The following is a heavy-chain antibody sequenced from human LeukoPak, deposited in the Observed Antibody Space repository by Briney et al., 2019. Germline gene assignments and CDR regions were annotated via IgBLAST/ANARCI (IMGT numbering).Heavy chain of an antibody. CDR1: GYTFTSYD. J-gene: IGHJ5*02. CDR2: MNPNSGNT. V-gene: IGHV1-8*01. D-gene: IGHD2-2*01. Sequence: RWASVKVSCKASGYTFTSYDINWVRQATGQGLEWMGWMNPNSGNTGYAQKFQGRVTMTRNTSISTAYMELSSLRSEDTAVYYCARVCSSTSCYYHWFDPWGQGTLVTVSS. CDR3: ARVCSSTSCYYHWFDP.